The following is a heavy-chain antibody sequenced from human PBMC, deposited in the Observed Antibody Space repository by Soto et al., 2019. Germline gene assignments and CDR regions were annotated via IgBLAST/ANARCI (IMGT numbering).Heavy chain of an antibody. CDR2: IKQDGSEK. D-gene: IGHD2-2*01. Sequence: GGSLRLSRAASGFTFSSYWMSWVRQAPGKGLEWVANIKQDGSEKYYVDSVKGRFTISRDNAKNSLYLQMNSLRAEDTAVYYCARGDIVVVPASRPGYYYYGMDVWGQGTTVTVSS. V-gene: IGHV3-7*03. CDR3: ARGDIVVVPASRPGYYYYGMDV. CDR1: GFTFSSYW. J-gene: IGHJ6*02.